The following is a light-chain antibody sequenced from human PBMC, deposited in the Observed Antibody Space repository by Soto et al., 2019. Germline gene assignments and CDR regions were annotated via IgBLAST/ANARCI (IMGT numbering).Light chain of an antibody. V-gene: IGLV2-8*01. Sequence: QSALTQPPSASGSPGQSVTISCTGTSSDVGGYNYVSWYQQHPGKAPKLMTYEVSKRPSGVPDRFSGSKSGNTASLTVSGLQAEDEADYYCSSYAGSNHNWVFGGGTKLTVL. J-gene: IGLJ3*02. CDR1: SSDVGGYNY. CDR2: EVS. CDR3: SSYAGSNHNWV.